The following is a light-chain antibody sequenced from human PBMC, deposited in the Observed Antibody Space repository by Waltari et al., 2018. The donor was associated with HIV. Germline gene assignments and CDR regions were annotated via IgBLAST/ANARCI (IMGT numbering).Light chain of an antibody. CDR1: SSDVGGYNY. J-gene: IGLJ1*01. CDR2: EVT. Sequence: QSALTQPASVSGSPGQSITISCTGTSSDVGGYNYVSWYQQHPGKVPKLLIDEVTTRPSVVSNRFSASKSGNMASLTISGLQADDEADYYCSSATSRKLYVFGTGTRVTVL. CDR3: SSATSRKLYV. V-gene: IGLV2-14*01.